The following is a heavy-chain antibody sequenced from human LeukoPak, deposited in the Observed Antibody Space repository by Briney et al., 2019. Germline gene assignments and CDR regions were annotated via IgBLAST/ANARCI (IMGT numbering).Heavy chain of an antibody. V-gene: IGHV4-4*02. J-gene: IGHJ4*02. Sequence: PSETLSLTCAVSGGSISSSNWWSWVRQPPGKGLEWIGEIYHSGSTNYNPSLKSRLTISVDTSKNHFSLKVTSMTTADTGVYYCARSLPGAIGAADFWGQGTLVTVSS. CDR1: GGSISSSNW. CDR2: IYHSGST. CDR3: ARSLPGAIGAADF. D-gene: IGHD6-13*01.